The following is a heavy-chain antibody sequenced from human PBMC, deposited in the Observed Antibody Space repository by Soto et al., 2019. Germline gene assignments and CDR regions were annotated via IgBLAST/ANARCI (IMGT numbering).Heavy chain of an antibody. D-gene: IGHD1-7*01. J-gene: IGHJ4*02. CDR2: ISYDGNVA. CDR1: GFTFSNYG. Sequence: QVQLVESGGGVVQPGRSLRLSCAASGFTFSNYGMHWVRQAPGKGLEWVIVISYDGNVAYYADSVKGRFTISRDNSKNTLYLQMNSLRTEDTAMYYCAKEGPITNWYLGGGGQGTLVTVSS. V-gene: IGHV3-30*18. CDR3: AKEGPITNWYLGG.